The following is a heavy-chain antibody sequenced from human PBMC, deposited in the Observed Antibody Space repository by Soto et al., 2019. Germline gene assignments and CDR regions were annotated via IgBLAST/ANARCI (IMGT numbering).Heavy chain of an antibody. Sequence: GGSLRLSCAASGFTFDDYAMHWVRQAPGKGLEWVSGISWNSDFIGYADSVKGRFTVSRDNAKNFLYLQMNSLRAEDTAVYYCARPSGYYYYYGMDVWGQGTTVTVSS. CDR2: ISWNSDFI. V-gene: IGHV3-9*01. CDR3: ARPSGYYYYYGMDV. CDR1: GFTFDDYA. J-gene: IGHJ6*02. D-gene: IGHD5-12*01.